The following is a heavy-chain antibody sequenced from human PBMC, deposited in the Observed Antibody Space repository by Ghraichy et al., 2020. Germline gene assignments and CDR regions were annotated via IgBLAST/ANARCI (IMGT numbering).Heavy chain of an antibody. J-gene: IGHJ4*02. V-gene: IGHV3-9*01. D-gene: IGHD3-10*01. CDR1: GFTFDDYA. CDR2: ISWNSGSI. CDR3: AKGSPYGSGTHFGAADYFDY. Sequence: GGSLRLSCAASGFTFDDYAMHWVRQAPGKGLEWVSGISWNSGSIGYADSVKGRFTISRDNAKNSLYLQMNSLRAEDTALYYCAKGSPYGSGTHFGAADYFDYWGPGTLVTVSS.